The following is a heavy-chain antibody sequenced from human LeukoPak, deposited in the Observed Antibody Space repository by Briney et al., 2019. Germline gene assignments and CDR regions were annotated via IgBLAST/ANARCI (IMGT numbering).Heavy chain of an antibody. CDR1: GFTFSSYW. Sequence: GGSLRLSCAASGFTFSSYWMHWVRQAPGKGLVWVSRINSDGSSTSCADSVKGRFTISRDNAKNSLYLQMNSLRAEDTAVYYCARGGGITMVRGVPAFYYGMDVWGQGTTVTVSS. V-gene: IGHV3-74*01. CDR2: INSDGSST. J-gene: IGHJ6*02. D-gene: IGHD3-10*01. CDR3: ARGGGITMVRGVPAFYYGMDV.